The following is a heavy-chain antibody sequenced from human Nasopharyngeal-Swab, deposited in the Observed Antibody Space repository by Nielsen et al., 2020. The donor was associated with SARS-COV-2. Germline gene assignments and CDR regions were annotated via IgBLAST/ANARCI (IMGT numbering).Heavy chain of an antibody. CDR1: GFTFSSYS. V-gene: IGHV3-7*01. CDR3: AREEGYCSSTSCSNTIPYYYYGMDV. CDR2: IKQDGSEK. D-gene: IGHD2-2*01. Sequence: GESLKISCAASGFTFSSYSMNWVRQAPGKGLEWVANIKQDGSEKYYVDSVKGRFTISRDNAKNSLYLQMNSLRAEDTAVYYCAREEGYCSSTSCSNTIPYYYYGMDVWGQGTTVTVSS. J-gene: IGHJ6*02.